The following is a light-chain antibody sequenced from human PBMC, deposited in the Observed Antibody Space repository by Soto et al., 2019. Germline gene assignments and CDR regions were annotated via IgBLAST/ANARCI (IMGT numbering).Light chain of an antibody. CDR3: QQCYSYGT. CDR2: KAS. CDR1: QIISSW. V-gene: IGKV1-5*03. Sequence: DIQMTQSPSTLSASVGDRVTITCRASQIISSWLAWYQQKPGKAPKPLIYKASSLESGGPSRFSGSGSVTEFTLTISSLQPDDFATYYCQQCYSYGTFGGRTKVEIK. J-gene: IGKJ4*01.